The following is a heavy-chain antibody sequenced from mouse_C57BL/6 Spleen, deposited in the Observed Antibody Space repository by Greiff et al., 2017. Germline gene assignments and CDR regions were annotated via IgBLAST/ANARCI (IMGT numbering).Heavy chain of an antibody. D-gene: IGHD2-12*01. CDR1: GYTFTSYW. CDR3: ASSYCDAMDY. Sequence: VQLQQPGAELVKPGASVKLSCKASGYTFTSYWMHWVKQRPGQGLEWIGMIHPTSGSTNYNEKFQSKATLPVDKSSSTAYMQLSSLTSEDATVXYCASSYCDAMDYWGQGTTVTVSS. J-gene: IGHJ4*01. CDR2: IHPTSGST. V-gene: IGHV1-64*01.